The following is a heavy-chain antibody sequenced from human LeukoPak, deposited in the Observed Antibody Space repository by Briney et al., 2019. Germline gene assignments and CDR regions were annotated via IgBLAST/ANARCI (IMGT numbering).Heavy chain of an antibody. CDR3: ARLSSIVVPAASSYYMDV. J-gene: IGHJ6*03. Sequence: GGSLRLSCAASGFTFNSYGMTWFRQAPGKGLEWVSYISSSSSTIYYADSVKGRFTISRDNAKNSLYLQMNSLRAEDTAVYYCARLSSIVVPAASSYYMDVWGKGTTVTVSS. D-gene: IGHD2-2*01. V-gene: IGHV3-48*04. CDR2: ISSSSSTI. CDR1: GFTFNSYG.